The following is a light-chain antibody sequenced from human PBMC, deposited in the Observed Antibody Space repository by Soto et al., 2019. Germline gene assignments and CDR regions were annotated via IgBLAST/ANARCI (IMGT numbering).Light chain of an antibody. CDR2: DAS. CDR3: QQRSNWHPIT. V-gene: IGKV3-11*01. CDR1: QSVSSY. J-gene: IGKJ5*01. Sequence: EIVLTQSPSTLSLSPGERATLSCRASQSVSSYLAWYQQKPGQAPRLLIYDASNRATGIPARFIGSGSGTDFTLTISSLEHEDFAVYYCQQRSNWHPITFGQGTRLEIK.